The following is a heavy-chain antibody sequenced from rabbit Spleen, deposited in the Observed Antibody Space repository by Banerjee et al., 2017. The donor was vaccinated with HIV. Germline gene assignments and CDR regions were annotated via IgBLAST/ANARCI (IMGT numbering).Heavy chain of an antibody. CDR2: IYTGSGNT. D-gene: IGHD6-1*01. J-gene: IGHJ4*01. Sequence: QEQLEESGGGLVKPEGSLTLTCMSSGLDFSGSYWICWVRQSPGKGLELVACIYTGSGNTWYASWVNGRFTISRSTSLNTVTLQMTSLTAADTATYFCAREAGYGGYGDGNLWGQGTLVTVS. CDR1: GLDFSGSYW. V-gene: IGHV1S43*01. CDR3: AREAGYGGYGDGNL.